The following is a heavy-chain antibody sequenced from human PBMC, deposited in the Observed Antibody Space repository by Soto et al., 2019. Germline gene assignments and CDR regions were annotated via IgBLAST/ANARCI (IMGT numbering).Heavy chain of an antibody. CDR1: VGSISSGGYY. J-gene: IGHJ4*02. D-gene: IGHD3-22*01. V-gene: IGHV4-31*03. Sequence: SETLSLTCTVSVGSISSGGYYWSWIRQHSGKGLEWIGYIYYSGSTYYNPSLKSRVTISVDTSKNQFSLKLSSVTAADTAVYYCARGSFYDSSGYYYGTWDYWGQGTLVTVSS. CDR3: ARGSFYDSSGYYYGTWDY. CDR2: IYYSGST.